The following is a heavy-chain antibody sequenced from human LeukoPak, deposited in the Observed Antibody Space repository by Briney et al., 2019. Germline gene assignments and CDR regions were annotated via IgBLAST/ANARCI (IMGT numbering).Heavy chain of an antibody. CDR2: IGASGRAI. D-gene: IGHD1/OR15-1a*01. CDR1: GFTFGSYG. J-gene: IGHJ4*02. V-gene: IGHV3-48*04. Sequence: PGGSLRLSCAASGFTFGSYGMHWVRQAPGKGLEWVSYIGASGRAIYYAGSVRGRFSISRDNAKNSLYLQMNSLTAEDTAIYYCTRVGPNWNNFDYWGQGALVTVSS. CDR3: TRVGPNWNNFDY.